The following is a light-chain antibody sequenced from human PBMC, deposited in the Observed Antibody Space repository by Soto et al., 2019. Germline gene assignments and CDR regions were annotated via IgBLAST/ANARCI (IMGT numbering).Light chain of an antibody. CDR1: QSVNLN. J-gene: IGKJ3*01. CDR2: GAS. Sequence: EIMMTQSPGTLSVSPGEGAALSCTASQSVNLNLAWYQQKPGQPPRLLLYGASTMATGIPVRFRGSGSGTEFTLTISSLQSEGCVVYDCHQYNSCPRCNFGPGSMVEIK. V-gene: IGKV3-15*01. CDR3: HQYNSCPRCN.